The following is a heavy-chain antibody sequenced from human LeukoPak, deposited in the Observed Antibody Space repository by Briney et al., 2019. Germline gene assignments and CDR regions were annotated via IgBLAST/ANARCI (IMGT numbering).Heavy chain of an antibody. J-gene: IGHJ6*02. V-gene: IGHV1-18*01. Sequence: ASVKVSCKASGYKFTSFGISWVRQAPGQGLEWMGWISAYNDNTIYAQKFQGRVIMTTDTSARIAYMDLRSLRSDDTAVYYCARDRRPRPISGIPYYKNGMDVWGQGTTVTVSS. D-gene: IGHD3-10*01. CDR2: ISAYNDNT. CDR3: ARDRRPRPISGIPYYKNGMDV. CDR1: GYKFTSFG.